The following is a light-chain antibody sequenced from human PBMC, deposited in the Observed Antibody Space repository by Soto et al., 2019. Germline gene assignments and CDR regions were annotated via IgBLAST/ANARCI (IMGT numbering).Light chain of an antibody. V-gene: IGLV1-44*01. CDR3: AAWDDNLNGPV. Sequence: QSALTQPPSASGTPGQWVTISCSGSSSNIGGNSGNWYQHLPGTAPKILMYSDDERPSWVPDRFSGSKSGTSASLAISGLQYDDEADYYCAAWDDNLNGPVFGGGTKLTVL. CDR1: SSNIGGNS. J-gene: IGLJ2*01. CDR2: SDD.